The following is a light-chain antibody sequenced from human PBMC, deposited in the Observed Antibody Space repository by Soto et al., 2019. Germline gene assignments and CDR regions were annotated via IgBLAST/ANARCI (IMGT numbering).Light chain of an antibody. V-gene: IGKV3-20*01. CDR2: GAS. Sequence: EIVLTQSPGTLSLSPGERATLSCRASQSVSNNYLAWYQQKPGQAPRLLIYGASGRATGIPGRFSGSGSGTDFILTISRLEPEDFVVYYCQQYGSSPRTFGQGTKVEIK. J-gene: IGKJ1*01. CDR3: QQYGSSPRT. CDR1: QSVSNNY.